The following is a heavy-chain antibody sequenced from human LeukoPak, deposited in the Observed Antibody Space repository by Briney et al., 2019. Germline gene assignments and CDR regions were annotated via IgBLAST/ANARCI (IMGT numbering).Heavy chain of an antibody. V-gene: IGHV4-39*07. CDR2: IYYSGST. J-gene: IGHJ4*02. CDR1: GGSISSSSNY. CDR3: ARGIWGDTALNY. D-gene: IGHD2-21*02. Sequence: PSETLSLTCSVSGGSISSSSNYWGWIRQPPGKGLEWIGSIYYSGSTYYNPSLKSRVTISVDTSKNQFSLKLSSVTAADTAVYYCARGIWGDTALNYWGQGTLVTVSS.